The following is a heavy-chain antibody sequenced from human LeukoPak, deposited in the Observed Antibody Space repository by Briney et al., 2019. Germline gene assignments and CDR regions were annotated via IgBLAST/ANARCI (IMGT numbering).Heavy chain of an antibody. J-gene: IGHJ4*02. D-gene: IGHD5-18*01. Sequence: GKSLRLSCAASGFTFSSYAMHWVRQAPGKGLEWVALISYDGSNKYYADSVKGRFTISRDNSKNTLYLQMNSLRAEDTAVYYCARAENGYSYGTIDYWGQGTLVTVSS. CDR2: ISYDGSNK. CDR3: ARAENGYSYGTIDY. V-gene: IGHV3-30-3*01. CDR1: GFTFSSYA.